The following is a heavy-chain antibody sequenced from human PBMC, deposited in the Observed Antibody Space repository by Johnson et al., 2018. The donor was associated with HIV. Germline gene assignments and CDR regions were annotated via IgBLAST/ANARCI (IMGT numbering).Heavy chain of an antibody. CDR2: IKQDGSEK. J-gene: IGHJ3*02. Sequence: VLLVESGGGLVQPGGSLRLSCAASGFTFSSYWMSWVRQAPGKGLEWVANIKQDGSEKYYVDSVKGRFTISRDNAKNSLYLQMNSLRAEDTAVYYCARDREWLVPTPLDAFDIWGQGTMVTVSS. CDR3: ARDREWLVPTPLDAFDI. D-gene: IGHD6-19*01. CDR1: GFTFSSYW. V-gene: IGHV3-7*01.